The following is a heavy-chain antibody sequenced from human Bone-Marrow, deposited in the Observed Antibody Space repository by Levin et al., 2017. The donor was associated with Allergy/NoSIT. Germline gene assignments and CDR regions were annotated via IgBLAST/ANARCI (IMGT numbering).Heavy chain of an antibody. Sequence: LSLTCAASGFSFSIFAMHWVRQAPGKGLEWVAVIWFDGSEKYYADSMKGRITLSRDNSKNTLYLQMKSLRVEDTAVYYCVRGEGDYVGDTFSLWGQGTMVTVSS. D-gene: IGHD4-17*01. V-gene: IGHV3-33*01. CDR1: GFSFSIFA. J-gene: IGHJ3*01. CDR3: VRGEGDYVGDTFSL. CDR2: IWFDGSEK.